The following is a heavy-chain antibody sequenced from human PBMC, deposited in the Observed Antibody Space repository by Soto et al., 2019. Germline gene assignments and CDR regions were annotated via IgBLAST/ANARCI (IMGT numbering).Heavy chain of an antibody. D-gene: IGHD2-2*01. CDR2: INHSGRT. CDR1: GGSFSGYC. Sequence: SETLSLTCAVYGGSFSGYCWSWIRQPPGKGLEWIGEINHSGRTNYNPSLKSRVTISVDTSKSQFSLKLSSVTAADTAVYYCARVPAEYCSSPSCHRGGFDYGGQGTWVTLSS. J-gene: IGHJ4*02. V-gene: IGHV4-34*01. CDR3: ARVPAEYCSSPSCHRGGFDY.